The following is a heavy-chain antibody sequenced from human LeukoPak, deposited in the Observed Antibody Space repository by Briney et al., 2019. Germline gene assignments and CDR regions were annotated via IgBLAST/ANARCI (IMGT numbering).Heavy chain of an antibody. D-gene: IGHD3-3*01. Sequence: PGGSLRLSCAASGFTFSSYAMSWVRQAPARGLEWVSSLRGDGETSYGDSVKGRFTLSRDESRNTVYLQMNNLRVEDTAVYFCAKASWVSSADAVLWGQGTVVTVSS. CDR3: AKASWVSSADAVL. CDR2: LRGDGET. J-gene: IGHJ4*02. CDR1: GFTFSSYA. V-gene: IGHV3-23*01.